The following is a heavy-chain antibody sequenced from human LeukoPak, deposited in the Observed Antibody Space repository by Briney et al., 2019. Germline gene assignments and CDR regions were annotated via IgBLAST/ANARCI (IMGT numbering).Heavy chain of an antibody. CDR2: IIPIFGTA. CDR3: ARTGTTGIQFDP. D-gene: IGHD1-1*01. V-gene: IGHV1-69*13. CDR1: GVTFSSYA. Sequence: SVNVSCKASGVTFSSYAISWVLHASVPGLEWMGGIIPIFGTANYAQKFQGRVTITADESTSTAYMELSSLRSEDTAVYYCARTGTTGIQFDPWGQGTLVTVSS. J-gene: IGHJ5*02.